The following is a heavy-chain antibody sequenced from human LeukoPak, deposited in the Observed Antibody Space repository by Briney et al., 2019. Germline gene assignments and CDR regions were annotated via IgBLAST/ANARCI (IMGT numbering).Heavy chain of an antibody. CDR1: GFTVSSNY. CDR3: ARALCTSCPFDY. D-gene: IGHD2-2*01. CDR2: IYSGGST. J-gene: IGHJ4*02. V-gene: IGHV3-53*01. Sequence: GGSLRLSCAASGFTVSSNYMSWVRQAPGKGLEWVSVIYSGGSTYDADSVKGRFTISRDNSKNTLYLQMNSLRAEDTAMYYCARALCTSCPFDYWGQGTLVTVSS.